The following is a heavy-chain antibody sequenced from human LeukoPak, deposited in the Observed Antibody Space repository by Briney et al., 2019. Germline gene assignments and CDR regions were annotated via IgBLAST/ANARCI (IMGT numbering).Heavy chain of an antibody. CDR1: GGSISTYY. D-gene: IGHD3/OR15-3a*01. V-gene: IGHV4-59*01. CDR2: IYYGGGT. Sequence: SETLSLTCTVSGGSISTYYWSWIRRPPGKGLEWIGYIYYGGGTNYNPSLKSRVTISVDTSKNQFSLKLSSVTAADTAVYYCARDHFGPFEYWGQGTLVTVSS. J-gene: IGHJ4*02. CDR3: ARDHFGPFEY.